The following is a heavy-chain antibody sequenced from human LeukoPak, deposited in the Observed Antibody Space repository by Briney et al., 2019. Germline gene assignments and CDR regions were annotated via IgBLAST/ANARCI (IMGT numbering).Heavy chain of an antibody. CDR1: GFTFSSYW. CDR2: INSDGSST. CDR3: AREDAQWGISGPFDY. D-gene: IGHD1-20*01. Sequence: PGGSLRLSCAASGFTFSSYWMNWVRQAPGRGLVWVSRINSDGSSTSYADSVKGRFTISRDNAKNTLYLQMNSLRAEDTAVYYCAREDAQWGISGPFDYWGQGTLVTVSS. V-gene: IGHV3-74*01. J-gene: IGHJ4*02.